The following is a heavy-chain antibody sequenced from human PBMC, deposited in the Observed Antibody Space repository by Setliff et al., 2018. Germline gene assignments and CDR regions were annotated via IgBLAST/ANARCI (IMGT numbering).Heavy chain of an antibody. CDR1: GGTFSSYA. J-gene: IGHJ5*02. Sequence: SVKVSCKASGGTFSSYAISWVRQAPGQGLEWMGGIIPIFGTANYAQKFQGRVTITADESTSTAYMELSSLRSEDTAVYYCARDLEQLNWFDPWGQGTLVTVSS. D-gene: IGHD3-3*01. V-gene: IGHV1-69*13. CDR2: IIPIFGTA. CDR3: ARDLEQLNWFDP.